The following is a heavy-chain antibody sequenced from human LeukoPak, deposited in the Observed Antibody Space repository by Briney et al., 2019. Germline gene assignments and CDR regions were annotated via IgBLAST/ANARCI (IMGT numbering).Heavy chain of an antibody. V-gene: IGHV3-53*01. CDR2: IYSGGST. Sequence: GGSLRLSCAASGFTVSSNYMSWVRQAPGKGLEWVSLIYSGGSTFYADSVRGRFTISRDNAKNSLDLQMNSLRAEDTAVYYCARDFRTDYWGQGTLVTVSS. CDR1: GFTVSSNY. J-gene: IGHJ4*02. D-gene: IGHD2-2*01. CDR3: ARDFRTDY.